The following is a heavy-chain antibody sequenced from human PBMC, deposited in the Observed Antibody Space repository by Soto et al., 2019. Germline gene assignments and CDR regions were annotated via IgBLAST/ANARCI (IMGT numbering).Heavy chain of an antibody. J-gene: IGHJ4*02. CDR3: ARIYCSSISCYIDF. D-gene: IGHD2-2*02. Sequence: EVQLVESGGGLVQPGGSLRLSCAASGFTLSNYWMSWVRQAPGKGLEWVANINQDGSQKFYLDSVEGRFTISRDNARNSLYLQMNSLRAEDTAIYYCARIYCSSISCYIDFWGQGILVTVSS. CDR2: INQDGSQK. CDR1: GFTLSNYW. V-gene: IGHV3-7*03.